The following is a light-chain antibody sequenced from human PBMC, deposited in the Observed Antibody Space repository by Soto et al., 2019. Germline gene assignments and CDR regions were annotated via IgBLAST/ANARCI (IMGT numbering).Light chain of an antibody. Sequence: DIQMTQSPSTLSGSVGDRVTITFGASQTISSWLAWYQPKPRKAPKLLIYKASNLKSGVPSRFSGSGSGTEFTLTISSLQPDDFATCYCQHYNSYSEAVGQGTKVDIK. CDR1: QTISSW. CDR2: KAS. J-gene: IGKJ1*01. CDR3: QHYNSYSEA. V-gene: IGKV1-5*03.